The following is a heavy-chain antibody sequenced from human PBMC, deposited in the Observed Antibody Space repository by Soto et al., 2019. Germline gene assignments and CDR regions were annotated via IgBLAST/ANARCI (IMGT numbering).Heavy chain of an antibody. V-gene: IGHV3-23*01. CDR1: GFTFSSYA. CDR2: ISASGDNT. Sequence: GGSLRLSCAASGFTFSSYAMSWVRQAPGKGLEWVSSISASGDNTYYPASVKGRFTISRDNSKNTLYLQMNSLRDEDTAVYYCTKGLGAYGGNPSCSYWGQGTLVTVSS. J-gene: IGHJ4*02. CDR3: TKGLGAYGGNPSCSY. D-gene: IGHD4-17*01.